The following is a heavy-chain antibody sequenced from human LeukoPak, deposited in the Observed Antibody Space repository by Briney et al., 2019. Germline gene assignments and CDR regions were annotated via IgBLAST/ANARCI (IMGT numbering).Heavy chain of an antibody. CDR2: ISYDGSTK. V-gene: IGHV3-30*03. CDR3: AREGSWSRYYFDY. Sequence: GGSLRLSCAASGFIFSSSGMHWVRQAPGKGLEWVAVISYDGSTKYYADSVKGRFTISRDTSKDTLYLQMNSLRAEDTAVYYCAREGSWSRYYFDYWGQGALVTVSS. CDR1: GFIFSSSG. D-gene: IGHD6-13*01. J-gene: IGHJ4*02.